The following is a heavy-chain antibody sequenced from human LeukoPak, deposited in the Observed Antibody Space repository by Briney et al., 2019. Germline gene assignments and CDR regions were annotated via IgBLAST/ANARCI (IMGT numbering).Heavy chain of an antibody. D-gene: IGHD3-10*01. J-gene: IGHJ3*02. Sequence: GGSLRLSCAASGFTFSDYYMSWIRQAPGKGLEWVSYISSSGSTIYYADSVKGRFTISRDNAKNSLYLQMNSLRAEDTAVYYCARDLITMVRGAISRDAFDIWGQGTMVTVSS. CDR1: GFTFSDYY. V-gene: IGHV3-11*04. CDR2: ISSSGSTI. CDR3: ARDLITMVRGAISRDAFDI.